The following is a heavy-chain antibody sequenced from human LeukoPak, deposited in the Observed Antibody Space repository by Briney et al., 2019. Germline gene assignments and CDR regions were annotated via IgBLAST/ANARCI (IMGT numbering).Heavy chain of an antibody. V-gene: IGHV3-48*01. Sequence: GGSLRLSCAASGFTFSVYGMNWVRQAPGKGLEWISYISSSTSTINYADSVKGRFTISRDNAKNSLFLQMHSLGVEDTAVYYCARRPPTGAALDHWGQGTLVSVPS. D-gene: IGHD6-6*01. CDR3: ARRPPTGAALDH. J-gene: IGHJ5*02. CDR1: GFTFSVYG. CDR2: ISSSTSTI.